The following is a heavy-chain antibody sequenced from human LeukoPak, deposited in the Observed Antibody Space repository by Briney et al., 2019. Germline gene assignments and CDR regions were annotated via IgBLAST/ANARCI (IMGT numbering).Heavy chain of an antibody. CDR1: GRSISSYY. CDR2: IYYSGST. J-gene: IGHJ3*02. V-gene: IGHV4-59*08. D-gene: IGHD6-6*01. Sequence: SETLSLTCTVSGRSISSYYWSWIRQPPGKGLEWIGYIYYSGSTNYNPSLKSRVTISVDTSKNQFSLKLSSVTAADTAVYYCARLGGSSPWGAFDIWGQGTMVTVSS. CDR3: ARLGGSSPWGAFDI.